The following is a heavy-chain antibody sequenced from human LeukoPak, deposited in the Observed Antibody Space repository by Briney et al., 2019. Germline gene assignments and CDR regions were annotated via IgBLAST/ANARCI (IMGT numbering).Heavy chain of an antibody. CDR3: ARDRRIVGATAPYYYYYYGMDV. D-gene: IGHD1-26*01. Sequence: SQTLSLTCAISGDSVSSNSAAWNWVRQSPSRGLEWLGRTYYGSKWYNDYAVSVKSRITINPHTSKNQFSLQLNSVTPEDTAVYYCARDRRIVGATAPYYYYYYGMDVWGQGTTVTVSS. CDR1: GDSVSSNSAA. CDR2: TYYGSKWYN. J-gene: IGHJ6*02. V-gene: IGHV6-1*01.